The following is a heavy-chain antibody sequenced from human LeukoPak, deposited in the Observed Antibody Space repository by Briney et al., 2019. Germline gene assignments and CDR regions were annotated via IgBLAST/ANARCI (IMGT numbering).Heavy chain of an antibody. Sequence: ASVKVSCKASGYIFSDYYMHWVRQAPGQGLEWMGWINPNSGGTNYAQKFQGRVTMTRDTSISTAYMELSRLRSDDTAVYYCARLRAHCSGGSCSKYFQHWGQGTLVTVSS. CDR3: ARLRAHCSGGSCSKYFQH. V-gene: IGHV1-2*02. D-gene: IGHD2-15*01. J-gene: IGHJ1*01. CDR1: GYIFSDYY. CDR2: INPNSGGT.